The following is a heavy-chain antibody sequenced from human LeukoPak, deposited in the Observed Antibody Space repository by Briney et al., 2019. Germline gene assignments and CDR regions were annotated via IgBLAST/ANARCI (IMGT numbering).Heavy chain of an antibody. V-gene: IGHV3-30-3*01. D-gene: IGHD2-2*01. CDR1: GFTLSSYA. Sequence: GGSLRLSCAASGFTLSSYAMHWVRQAPGKGLEWVAVISHDGSNKNYADSVKGRFTISRDNFKNTLYLQVNSLRVEDTAVYYCARDRFGCSSTSCPADYWGQGTLVTVSS. J-gene: IGHJ4*02. CDR2: ISHDGSNK. CDR3: ARDRFGCSSTSCPADY.